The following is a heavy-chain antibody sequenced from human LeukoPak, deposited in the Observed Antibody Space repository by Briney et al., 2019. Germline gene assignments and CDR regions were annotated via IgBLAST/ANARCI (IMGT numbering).Heavy chain of an antibody. J-gene: IGHJ3*02. CDR3: ARGPTLWFGELVYAFDI. D-gene: IGHD3-10*01. CDR1: GFTVSSNY. V-gene: IGHV3-53*01. Sequence: PGGSLRLSCAASGFTVSSNYMSWVRQAPGKRLEWVSVIYTAGNTYYADSVKGRFTISRDNSKNTLYLQMNNLRAEDTAMFYCARGPTLWFGELVYAFDIWGQGTMVTVSS. CDR2: IYTAGNT.